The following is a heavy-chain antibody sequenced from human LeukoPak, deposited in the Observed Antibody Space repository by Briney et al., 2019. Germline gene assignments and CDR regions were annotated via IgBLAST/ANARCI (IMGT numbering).Heavy chain of an antibody. CDR1: GGSISSYY. CDR2: IYTSGST. D-gene: IGHD6-19*01. CDR3: ARAPKYSSGWYWGDYFDY. J-gene: IGHJ4*02. V-gene: IGHV4-4*07. Sequence: PSETLSLTCTVSGGSISSYYWSWIRQPAGKGLEYIGRIYTSGSTNYNPSLKSRVTMSVDTSKNQFSLKLSSVTAADTAVYYCARAPKYSSGWYWGDYFDYWGQGTLVTVSS.